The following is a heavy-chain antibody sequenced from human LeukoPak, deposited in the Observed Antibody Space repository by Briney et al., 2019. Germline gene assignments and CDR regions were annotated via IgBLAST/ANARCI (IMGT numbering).Heavy chain of an antibody. J-gene: IGHJ4*02. Sequence: SGGSLRLSCAASGFTFSSYSMNWVRQAPGKGLEWVSSISSSSSYIYYADSVKGRFTISRDNAKNSLYLQMNSLRAEDTALYYCAKGIVRGLLLWFGDLTFDYWGQGTLVTVSS. V-gene: IGHV3-21*04. D-gene: IGHD3-10*01. CDR1: GFTFSSYS. CDR2: ISSSSSYI. CDR3: AKGIVRGLLLWFGDLTFDY.